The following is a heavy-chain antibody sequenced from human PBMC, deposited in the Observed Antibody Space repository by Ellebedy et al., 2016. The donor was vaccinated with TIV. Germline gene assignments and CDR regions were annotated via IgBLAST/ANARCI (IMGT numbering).Heavy chain of an antibody. CDR2: ISSSSRTI. CDR1: GFTFIIYS. CDR3: AAAAGAGDDAFDI. V-gene: IGHV3-48*01. Sequence: GESLKISXAASGFTFIIYSLNWVRQAPGKGLEWVSYISSSSRTIYYADSVKGRFTISRENAKNSLYLQMNSLRAEDTAVYYCAAAAGAGDDAFDIWGQGTMVTVSS. D-gene: IGHD6-13*01. J-gene: IGHJ3*02.